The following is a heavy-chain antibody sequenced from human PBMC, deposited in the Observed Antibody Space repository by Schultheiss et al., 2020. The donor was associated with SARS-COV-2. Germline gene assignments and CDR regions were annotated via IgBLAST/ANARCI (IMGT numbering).Heavy chain of an antibody. V-gene: IGHV3-71*01. CDR2: IRSKAYGGTT. CDR3: GYSYAEYYFDY. Sequence: GGSLRLSCAASGFTVSSNYMSWVRQAPGKGLEWVGFIRSKAYGGTTEYAASVKGRFTISRDDSKSIAYLQMNSLKTEDTAVYYCGYSYAEYYFDYWGQGTLVTVSS. CDR1: GFTVSSNY. D-gene: IGHD5-18*01. J-gene: IGHJ4*02.